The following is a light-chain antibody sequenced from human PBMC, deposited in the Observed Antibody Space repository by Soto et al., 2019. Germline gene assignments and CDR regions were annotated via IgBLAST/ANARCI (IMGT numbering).Light chain of an antibody. CDR3: QQYNDWPRT. V-gene: IGKV3-15*01. Sequence: EVVMTQSPATLSVSPGERATLSCSARQSVRSHLAWYQQKPGQAPSLLIFGASTRATGVPARFSGSESGTECTLTISSLQSEDVAVYFCQQYNDWPRTFGGGTKVEIK. CDR2: GAS. CDR1: QSVRSH. J-gene: IGKJ4*01.